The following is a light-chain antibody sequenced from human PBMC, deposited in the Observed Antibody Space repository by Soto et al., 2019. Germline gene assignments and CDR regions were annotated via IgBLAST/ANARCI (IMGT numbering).Light chain of an antibody. CDR1: HSISSW. V-gene: IGKV1-5*01. CDR3: QQYNSYSGT. Sequence: DIQMTQSPSTLSAPLGHRVTITCRASHSISSWLAWYQQKPGKAPKLLIYDASSLESGVPSRFSGSGSGTEFTLTISSLQPDDFATYYCQQYNSYSGTFGQGTKVDVK. J-gene: IGKJ1*01. CDR2: DAS.